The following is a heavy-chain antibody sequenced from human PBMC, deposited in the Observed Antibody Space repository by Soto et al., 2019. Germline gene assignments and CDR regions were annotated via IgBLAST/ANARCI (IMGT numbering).Heavy chain of an antibody. V-gene: IGHV3-13*01. CDR3: ARVASGEWDFAFDI. CDR2: IGTAGDT. Sequence: GGSLRLSCAASGFTFSSYDMHWVRQATGKGLEWVSAIGTAGDTYYPGSVKGRFTISRENAKNSLYLQMNSLRAGDTAVYYCARVASGEWDFAFDIWGQGTMVTVSS. CDR1: GFTFSSYD. D-gene: IGHD7-27*01. J-gene: IGHJ3*02.